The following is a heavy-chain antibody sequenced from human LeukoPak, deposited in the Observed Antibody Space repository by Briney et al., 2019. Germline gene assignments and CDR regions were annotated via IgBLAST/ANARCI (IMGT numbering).Heavy chain of an antibody. J-gene: IGHJ4*02. V-gene: IGHV3-49*04. CDR3: TLSGAG. CDR2: IRRTSDDGTSYGGTT. D-gene: IGHD1-26*01. Sequence: PGGSLRLSCTTSGFSFAEYDMTWVRQAPGKGLEWVGFIRRTSDDGTSYGGTTGYAASVKGRFTISRDDSKSIAYLQMNSVKIEDTAVYYCTLSGAGWGQGTLVTVSS. CDR1: GFSFAEYD.